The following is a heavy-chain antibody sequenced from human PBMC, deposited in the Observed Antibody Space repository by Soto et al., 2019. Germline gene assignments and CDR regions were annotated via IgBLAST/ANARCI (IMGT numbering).Heavy chain of an antibody. D-gene: IGHD6-19*01. CDR1: GDYIRVGND. J-gene: IGHJ4*02. CDR3: ARAPSHGWFQHFDY. Sequence: SATLSLTCPVSGDYIRVGNDWGWIRQPPGKRLEWIGSIYQSGSTYYSPSFQGQVTISADRSIGTAYLQWTTLKASDTAMYYCARAPSHGWFQHFDYWGQGTLVSVSS. V-gene: IGHV4-38-2*01. CDR2: IYQSGST.